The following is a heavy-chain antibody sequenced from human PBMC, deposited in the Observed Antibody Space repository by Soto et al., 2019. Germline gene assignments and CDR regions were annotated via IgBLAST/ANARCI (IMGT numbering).Heavy chain of an antibody. CDR3: ARGYYGSGSYYNVYYYYGMDV. J-gene: IGHJ6*02. V-gene: IGHV1-69*01. Sequence: QVQLVQSGAEVKKPGSSVKVSCKASGGTFSSYAISWVRQAPGQGLEWMGGIIPIFGTANYAQKFQGRVTITADEYTSTAYMELSSLRSEDTAVYYCARGYYGSGSYYNVYYYYGMDVWGQGTTVTVSS. CDR1: GGTFSSYA. D-gene: IGHD3-10*01. CDR2: IIPIFGTA.